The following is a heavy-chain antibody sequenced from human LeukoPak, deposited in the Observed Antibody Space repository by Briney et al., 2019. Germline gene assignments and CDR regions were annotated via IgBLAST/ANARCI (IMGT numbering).Heavy chain of an antibody. CDR3: ARDWFTRVGELSPDSAFDY. D-gene: IGHD3-16*02. CDR1: GFTFDDYG. CDR2: MNWYGGST. V-gene: IGHV3-20*04. J-gene: IGHJ4*02. Sequence: GGSLRLGCAASGFTFDDYGMIWVRQSAGEELEWVSDMNWYGGSTGYADSVKGRLTICRDNAKNSLYLQMISLRAEDTALYYWARDWFTRVGELSPDSAFDYWGQGTLVTVSS.